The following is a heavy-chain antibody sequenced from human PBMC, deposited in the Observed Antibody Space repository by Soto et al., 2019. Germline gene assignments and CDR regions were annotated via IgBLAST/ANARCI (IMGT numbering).Heavy chain of an antibody. D-gene: IGHD5-18*01. CDR2: IHFSGGT. CDR3: ARIPVDTTMVNWLDP. V-gene: IGHV4-61*01. Sequence: PSETLSLTCSVSGGSVRTGIYFWNWIRRPPGKGLEWIGYIHFSGGTNYNPSLKSRATTSLDTSKNQFSLKLSSVTAADTAVYYCARIPVDTTMVNWLDPWGQGTLVTVSS. CDR1: GGSVRTGIYF. J-gene: IGHJ5*02.